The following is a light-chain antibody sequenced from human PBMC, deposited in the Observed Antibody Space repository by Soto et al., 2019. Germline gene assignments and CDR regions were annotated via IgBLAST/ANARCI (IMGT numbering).Light chain of an antibody. CDR1: QSISNY. Sequence: DIQMTQAPSSLSASVGDRVTVTCRASQSISNYLNWYQQKPGKAPKLLIYAASSLQSRVPSRFSGSGSGTDFTLTISSLQPEDFATYYCQQSYSTPYTFGQGTRLELK. V-gene: IGKV1-39*01. CDR2: AAS. CDR3: QQSYSTPYT. J-gene: IGKJ5*01.